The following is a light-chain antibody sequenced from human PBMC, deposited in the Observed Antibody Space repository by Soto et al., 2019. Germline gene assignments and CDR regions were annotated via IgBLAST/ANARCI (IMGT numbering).Light chain of an antibody. CDR2: EVS. Sequence: QSALTQPASVSGSPGQSITISCTGTSSDVGSYNLVSWYQQHPGKALKLMIYEVSKRPSEVSSRFSGSKSGNTASLTISGLQAEDEADYYCCSHAGSSTFWVFGGGTKLTVL. CDR3: CSHAGSSTFWV. CDR1: SSDVGSYNL. V-gene: IGLV2-23*02. J-gene: IGLJ3*02.